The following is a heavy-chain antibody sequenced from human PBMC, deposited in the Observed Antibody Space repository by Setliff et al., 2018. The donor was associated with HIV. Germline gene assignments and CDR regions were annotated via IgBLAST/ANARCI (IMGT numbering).Heavy chain of an antibody. Sequence: ASVKVSCKASGYTLLAYYIHWMRQAPGQGLEWMGWINPKSGDTTYAQKFEDRVTMTSDSSANTAYMDLRSLRSDDMAVYYCARGSAYGFWGLFDYWGQGSLVTVS. CDR1: GYTLLAYY. V-gene: IGHV1-2*02. CDR3: ARGSAYGFWGLFDY. J-gene: IGHJ4*02. CDR2: INPKSGDT. D-gene: IGHD4-17*01.